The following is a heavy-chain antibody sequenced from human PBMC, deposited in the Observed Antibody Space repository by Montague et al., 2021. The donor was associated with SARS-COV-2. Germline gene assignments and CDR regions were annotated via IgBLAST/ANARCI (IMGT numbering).Heavy chain of an antibody. Sequence: RRLSCAASGFPFSSYWMSWVRQAPGKGLEWVANIKQDGSEKYYVDSVKGRFTISRDNAKNSLYLQMNSLRAEDTAVYYCARDHRQVWFGAPVMERYFDYWGQGTLVTVSS. J-gene: IGHJ4*02. V-gene: IGHV3-7*01. D-gene: IGHD3-10*01. CDR1: GFPFSSYW. CDR3: ARDHRQVWFGAPVMERYFDY. CDR2: IKQDGSEK.